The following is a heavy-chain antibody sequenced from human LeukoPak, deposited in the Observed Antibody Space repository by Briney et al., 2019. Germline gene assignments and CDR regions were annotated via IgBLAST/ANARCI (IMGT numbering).Heavy chain of an antibody. J-gene: IGHJ4*02. CDR1: GYTFTSYD. CDR2: MNPNSGNT. V-gene: IGHV1-8*01. CDR3: ARSGLRLRRAFFDY. Sequence: ASVKVSCKASGYTFTSYDINWVRQATGQGLEWMGWMNPNSGNTGYAKTFQGRVTMTRNTSISTAYMELSSLSSEDTAVYYCARSGLRLRRAFFDYWGQGTLVTVSS. D-gene: IGHD5/OR15-5a*01.